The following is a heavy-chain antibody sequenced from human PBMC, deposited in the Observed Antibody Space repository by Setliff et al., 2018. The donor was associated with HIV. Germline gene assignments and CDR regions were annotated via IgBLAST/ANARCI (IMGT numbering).Heavy chain of an antibody. CDR2: INPHRGDT. CDR1: GYTFTGYY. V-gene: IGHV1-2*02. D-gene: IGHD3-3*01. J-gene: IGHJ6*02. CDR3: ARAPTLFGVEYYYYFGMDV. Sequence: ASVKVSCKASGYTFTGYYMHWVRQAPGQGLEWMGWINPHRGDTNYAQKFQDRVTMTRDTSVNIAYMQLSRLRSDDTAVYYCARAPTLFGVEYYYYFGMDVWGQGTTVTVSS.